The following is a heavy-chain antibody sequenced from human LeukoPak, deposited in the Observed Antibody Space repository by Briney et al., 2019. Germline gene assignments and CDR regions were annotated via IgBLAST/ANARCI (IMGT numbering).Heavy chain of an antibody. CDR2: ISGSGGST. CDR3: AKCATVPERVRWYFDL. V-gene: IGHV3-23*01. J-gene: IGHJ2*01. D-gene: IGHD4-17*01. CDR1: GFTFSSYA. Sequence: GGSLRLSCAASGFTFSSYAMSWVRQAPGKGLEWISAISGSGGSTYYADSVKGRFTISRDNSKNTLYLQMNSLRAEDTAVYYCAKCATVPERVRWYFDLWGRGTLVTVSS.